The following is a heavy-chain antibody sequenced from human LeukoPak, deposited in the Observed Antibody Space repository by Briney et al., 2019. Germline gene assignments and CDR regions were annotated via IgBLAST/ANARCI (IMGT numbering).Heavy chain of an antibody. V-gene: IGHV1-2*02. Sequence: ASVKVSCKASEYTFTGYYMHWVRQAPGQGLEWMGWINPNSGGTNYAQKFQGRVTMTRDTSISTAYMELSRLRSDDTAVYYCAREYWLAAAAHLDYWGQGTLVTVSS. D-gene: IGHD6-13*01. J-gene: IGHJ4*02. CDR2: INPNSGGT. CDR1: EYTFTGYY. CDR3: AREYWLAAAAHLDY.